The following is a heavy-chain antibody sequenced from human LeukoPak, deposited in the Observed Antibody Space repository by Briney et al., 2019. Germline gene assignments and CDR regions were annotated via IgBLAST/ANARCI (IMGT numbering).Heavy chain of an antibody. Sequence: SVKVSCKASGGTISRYTISWVRQAPGQGLEWMGRIIPILGIANYAQKFQGRVTITADKSTSTAYMELSSLRSEDTAVYYCARSKRYSSSWSNWFDPWGQGTLVTVSS. CDR3: ARSKRYSSSWSNWFDP. V-gene: IGHV1-69*02. D-gene: IGHD6-13*01. J-gene: IGHJ5*02. CDR2: IIPILGIA. CDR1: GGTISRYT.